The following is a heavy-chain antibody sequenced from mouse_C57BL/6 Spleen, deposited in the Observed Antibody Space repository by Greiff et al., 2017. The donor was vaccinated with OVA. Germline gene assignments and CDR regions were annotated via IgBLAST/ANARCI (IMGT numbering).Heavy chain of an antibody. D-gene: IGHD2-4*01. CDR2: ISGGGGNT. CDR1: GFTFSSYT. V-gene: IGHV5-9*01. J-gene: IGHJ3*01. Sequence: EVQVVESGGGLVKPGGSLKLSCAASGFTFSSYTMSWVRQTPEKRLEWVATISGGGGNTYYPDSVKGRFTISRDNAKTTLYLQRSSLRAEDTALYYCARAYYDYGLFAYWGQGTLVTVSA. CDR3: ARAYYDYGLFAY.